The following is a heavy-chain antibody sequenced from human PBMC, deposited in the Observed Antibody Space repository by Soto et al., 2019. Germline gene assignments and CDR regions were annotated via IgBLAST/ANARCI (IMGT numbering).Heavy chain of an antibody. CDR2: IYHKGST. J-gene: IGHJ4*02. Sequence: QVQLQESGPGLVKPSGTLSLTCAVSGGSSSSDWWSWVRQPPGKGLEWIGEIYHKGSTNYNPSLKSRVPLSVDNSKHQFSLRLSSVTAADTAVYYCATTSWYRINSWGQGTLVTVSS. V-gene: IGHV4-4*02. D-gene: IGHD6-13*01. CDR1: GGSSSSDW. CDR3: ATTSWYRINS.